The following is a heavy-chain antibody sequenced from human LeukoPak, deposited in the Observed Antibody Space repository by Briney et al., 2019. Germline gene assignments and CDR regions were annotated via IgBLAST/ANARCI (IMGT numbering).Heavy chain of an antibody. CDR1: GGSISSSKYY. V-gene: IGHV4-61*05. CDR2: IYYSGST. Sequence: PSETLSLTCTVSGGSISSSKYYWGWIRQPPGKGLEWIGYIYYSGSTNYNPSLKSRVTISVDTSKNQFSLKLSSVTAADTAVYYCARGLPVTPYYYYYYYMDVWGKGTTVTVSS. CDR3: ARGLPVTPYYYYYYYMDV. D-gene: IGHD4-17*01. J-gene: IGHJ6*03.